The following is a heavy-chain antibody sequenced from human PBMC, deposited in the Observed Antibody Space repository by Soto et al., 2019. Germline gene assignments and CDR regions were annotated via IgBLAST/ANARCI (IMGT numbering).Heavy chain of an antibody. J-gene: IGHJ3*02. V-gene: IGHV3-23*01. CDR3: AKGGYYSLFDI. CDR1: GFPFSSYA. CDR2: ISGSGGRT. Sequence: PGGSLRLSCVASGFPFSSYAMSWVRQTPGKGLEWVSGISGSGGRTYYADSVKGRFTTSRDSSNNTLSLQMHILRVEDTAVYFCAKGGYYSLFDIWGQGTVVTVSS. D-gene: IGHD3-16*01.